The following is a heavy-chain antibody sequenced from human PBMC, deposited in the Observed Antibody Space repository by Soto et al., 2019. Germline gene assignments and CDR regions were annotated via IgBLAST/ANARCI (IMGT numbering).Heavy chain of an antibody. J-gene: IGHJ4*02. D-gene: IGHD6-6*01. CDR1: GGSISSGDYY. Sequence: PSETLSLTCTVSGGSISSGDYYWSWIRQPPGKGLEWIGYIYYSGSTYYNPSLKSRVTISVDTSKNQFSLKLSSVTAADTAVYYCARTSIAARQYYFDYWGQGTLVTSPQ. CDR2: IYYSGST. CDR3: ARTSIAARQYYFDY. V-gene: IGHV4-30-4*01.